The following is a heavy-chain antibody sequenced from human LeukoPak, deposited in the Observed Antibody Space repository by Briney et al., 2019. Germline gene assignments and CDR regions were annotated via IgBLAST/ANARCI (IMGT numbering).Heavy chain of an antibody. CDR3: ARLVGLAVAGKGGWFDP. CDR1: GYSFTSYW. J-gene: IGHJ5*02. CDR2: IYPGDSDT. D-gene: IGHD6-19*01. V-gene: IGHV5-51*01. Sequence: GESLKISCTGSGYSFTSYWIGWVGQMPGKGLEWMGIIYPGDSDTRYSPSFQGQVTISADKSISTAYLQWSSLKASDTAMYYCARLVGLAVAGKGGWFDPWGQGTLVTVSS.